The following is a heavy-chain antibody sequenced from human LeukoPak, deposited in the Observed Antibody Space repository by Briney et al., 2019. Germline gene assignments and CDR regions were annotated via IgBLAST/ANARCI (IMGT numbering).Heavy chain of an antibody. CDR1: GGSISSYY. D-gene: IGHD3-10*01. CDR3: ARTHYGFDY. Sequence: PSETLSLTCTVSGGSISSYYWSWIRQPPGKGLEWIGYIYYGGSTNYNPSLKSRVTISVDTSKNQFSLKLSSVTAADTAVYYCARTHYGFDYWGQGTLVTVSS. CDR2: IYYGGST. J-gene: IGHJ4*02. V-gene: IGHV4-59*01.